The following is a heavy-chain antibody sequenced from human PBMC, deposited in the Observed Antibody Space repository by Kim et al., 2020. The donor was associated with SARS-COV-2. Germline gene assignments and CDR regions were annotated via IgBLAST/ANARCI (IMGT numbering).Heavy chain of an antibody. CDR2: ISSSSSTI. D-gene: IGHD2-15*01. V-gene: IGHV3-48*01. J-gene: IGHJ6*02. CDR1: GFTFSSYS. Sequence: GGSLRLSCAASGFTFSSYSMNWVRQAPGKGLEWVSYISSSSSTIYYADSVKGRFTISRDNAKNSLYLQMNSLRAEDTAVYYCARMGYAADMDVWGQGTTVTVSS. CDR3: ARMGYAADMDV.